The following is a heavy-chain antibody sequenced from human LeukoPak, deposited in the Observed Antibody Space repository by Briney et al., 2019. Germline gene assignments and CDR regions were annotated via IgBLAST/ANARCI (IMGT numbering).Heavy chain of an antibody. CDR2: INPNSGGT. CDR1: GYTFTGYY. V-gene: IGHV1-2*02. J-gene: IGHJ5*02. Sequence: ASVKVSCKASGYTFTGYYMHWVRQAPGQGLEWMGWINPNSGGTNYAQKFQGRVTMTRDTSISTAYMELSRLRSDDTAVYYCAREREPYGSGSYFVTNWFDPWGQRTLVTVSS. D-gene: IGHD3-10*01. CDR3: AREREPYGSGSYFVTNWFDP.